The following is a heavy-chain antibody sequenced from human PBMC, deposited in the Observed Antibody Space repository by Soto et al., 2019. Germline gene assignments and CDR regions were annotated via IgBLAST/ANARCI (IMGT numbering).Heavy chain of an antibody. Sequence: GGSLRLSCAASGFTFSSYAMSWVRQAPGKGLEWVSAISGSGGSTYCADSVKSRFTISRDNSKNTLYLQMNSLRAEDTAVYYCANQYSRDGYPRPFDYWGQGTLVTISS. V-gene: IGHV3-23*01. D-gene: IGHD3-22*01. CDR1: GFTFSSYA. CDR2: ISGSGGST. CDR3: ANQYSRDGYPRPFDY. J-gene: IGHJ4*02.